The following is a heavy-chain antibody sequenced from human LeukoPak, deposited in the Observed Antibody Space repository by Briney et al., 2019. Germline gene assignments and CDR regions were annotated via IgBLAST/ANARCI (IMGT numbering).Heavy chain of an antibody. V-gene: IGHV4-30-2*01. CDR2: IYHSGST. CDR3: ARGPYYYDSSGYFKIRNPRVGAFDI. CDR1: GGSISSGGYS. J-gene: IGHJ3*02. D-gene: IGHD3-22*01. Sequence: PSETLSLTCAVSGGSISSGGYSWSWIRQPPGKGLEWIGYIYHSGSTYYNPSLKSRVTISVDRSKNQFSLKLSSVTAADTAVYYCARGPYYYDSSGYFKIRNPRVGAFDIWGQGTMVTVSS.